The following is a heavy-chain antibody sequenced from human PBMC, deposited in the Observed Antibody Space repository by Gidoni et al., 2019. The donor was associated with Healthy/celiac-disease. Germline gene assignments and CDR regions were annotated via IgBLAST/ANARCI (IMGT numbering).Heavy chain of an antibody. CDR1: GYTFTGYY. J-gene: IGHJ3*02. CDR2: INPNSGGT. V-gene: IGHV1-2*02. CDR3: ARDCSGGSCSDAFDI. D-gene: IGHD2-15*01. Sequence: QVQLVQSGAEVKKPGASVKVSCKASGYTFTGYYMHWVRQAPGQGLEWMGWINPNSGGTNYAQKFQGRVTMTRDTSISTAYMELSRLRSDDTAVYYCARDCSGGSCSDAFDIWGQGTMVTVSS.